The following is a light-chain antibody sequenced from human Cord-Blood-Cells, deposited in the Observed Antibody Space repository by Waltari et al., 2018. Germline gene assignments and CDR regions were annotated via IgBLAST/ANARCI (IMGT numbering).Light chain of an antibody. CDR3: QQSYSTLT. CDR1: QSISSY. J-gene: IGKJ4*01. V-gene: IGKV1-39*01. Sequence: DIQLTQSPPSLSPSVRDTVTITCRASQSISSYLNWYQQKPGKAPKLLIYAASSFQSGVPSRFSGSGSGTDFTLTSSSLQPEDFATYYCQQSYSTLTFGGGTKVEIK. CDR2: AAS.